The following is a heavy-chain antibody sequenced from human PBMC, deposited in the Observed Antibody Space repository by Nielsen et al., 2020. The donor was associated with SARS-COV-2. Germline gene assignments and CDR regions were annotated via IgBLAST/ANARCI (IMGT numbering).Heavy chain of an antibody. CDR2: IYYSGST. CDR1: GGSISSSSYY. CDR3: ARSGYYYDFWSGYSTWFDP. V-gene: IGHV4-61*05. J-gene: IGHJ5*02. Sequence: SETLSLTCTVSGGSISSSSYYWGWIRQPPGKGLEWIGYIYYSGSTNYNPSLKSRVTISVDTSKNQFSLKLSSVTAADTAVYYCARSGYYYDFWSGYSTWFDPWGQGTLVTVSS. D-gene: IGHD3-3*01.